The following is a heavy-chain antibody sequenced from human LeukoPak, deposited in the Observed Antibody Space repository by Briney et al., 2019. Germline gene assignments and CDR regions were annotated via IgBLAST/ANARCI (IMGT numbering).Heavy chain of an antibody. J-gene: IGHJ3*01. CDR3: ARGQHRWDYSHNLMSF. D-gene: IGHD4-11*01. V-gene: IGHV3-48*03. CDR1: GFTFSSYE. CDR2: ISISGSTI. Sequence: PGGSLRLSCAASGFTFSSYEMNWVRQAPGKGLEWVSYISISGSTIYYADSVKGRFTISRDNAKNKLYLLMNSLRADDTAVYYCARGQHRWDYSHNLMSFWGQGTLVTVSS.